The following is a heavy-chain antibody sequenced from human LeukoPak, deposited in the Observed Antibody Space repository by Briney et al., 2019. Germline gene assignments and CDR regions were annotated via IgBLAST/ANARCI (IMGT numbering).Heavy chain of an antibody. D-gene: IGHD3-3*01. J-gene: IGHJ4*02. V-gene: IGHV3-23*01. CDR1: GFTFSSYG. CDR3: AKDRNDFWSGYYTEYFDY. CDR2: ISGSGGST. Sequence: PGGSLRLSCAASGFTFSSYGMHWVRQAPGKGLEWVSAISGSGGSTYYADSVKGRFTISRDNSKNTLYLQMNSLRAEDTAVYYCAKDRNDFWSGYYTEYFDYWGQGTLVTVSS.